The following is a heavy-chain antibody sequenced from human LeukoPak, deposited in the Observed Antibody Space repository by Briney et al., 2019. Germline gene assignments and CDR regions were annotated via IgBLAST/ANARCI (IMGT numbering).Heavy chain of an antibody. CDR3: ARGPNSNWSGLDF. Sequence: GGSLRLSCTASGFSFSGHWMHWARQLPGKGLVWVSRISPSGSTTSYADSVKGRFTVSRDNAKNTLYLQVNNLRAEDTAVYYCARGPNSNWSGLDFWGQGTLLTVSS. CDR2: ISPSGSTT. D-gene: IGHD6-6*01. J-gene: IGHJ4*02. CDR1: GFSFSGHW. V-gene: IGHV3-74*01.